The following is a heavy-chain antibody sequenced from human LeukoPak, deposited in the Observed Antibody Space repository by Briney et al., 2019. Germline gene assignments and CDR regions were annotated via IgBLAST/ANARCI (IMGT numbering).Heavy chain of an antibody. D-gene: IGHD1-26*01. J-gene: IGHJ4*02. V-gene: IGHV3-7*01. CDR3: ARPSLNTGSYFDY. CDR1: GFTFSSSS. CDR2: IKQDGSEI. Sequence: GGSLRLSCAASGFTFSSSSMNWVRQAPGKGLEWVANIKQDGSEIYYVDSVRGRFTISRDNAKNSLYLQMNSLRAEDTAVYYCARPSLNTGSYFDYWGQGILVSVSS.